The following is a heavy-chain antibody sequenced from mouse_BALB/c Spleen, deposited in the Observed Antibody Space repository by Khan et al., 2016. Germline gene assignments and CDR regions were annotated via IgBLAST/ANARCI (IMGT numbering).Heavy chain of an antibody. V-gene: IGHV6-6*02. CDR3: LILL. CDR1: GFTFSNYW. J-gene: IGHJ2*01. CDR2: FRLKSDDYVT. Sequence: EVKLEESGGGLVQPGGSMKLSCVASGFTFSNYWMNWVRQSPAKGLEWVAEFRLKSDDYVTHYAESVKGWFTISRYDSKSSFYLQMNNLRAEDTGIYYCLILLWGQGTTLTVSS.